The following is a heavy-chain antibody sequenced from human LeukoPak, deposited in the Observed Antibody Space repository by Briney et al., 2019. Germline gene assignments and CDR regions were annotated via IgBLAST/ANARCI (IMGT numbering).Heavy chain of an antibody. CDR2: INSDGSST. D-gene: IGHD4-17*01. V-gene: IGHV3-74*01. CDR3: ARGKTPAVTTPFDS. J-gene: IGHJ4*02. Sequence: GGSLRLSCAASGFTFSSYWMHWVRQAPGKGPVWVSRINSDGSSTTYADSVKGRFTISRDNAKNTLYLQMNSLRAEDTAVYYCARGKTPAVTTPFDSWGQGTLVTVSS. CDR1: GFTFSSYW.